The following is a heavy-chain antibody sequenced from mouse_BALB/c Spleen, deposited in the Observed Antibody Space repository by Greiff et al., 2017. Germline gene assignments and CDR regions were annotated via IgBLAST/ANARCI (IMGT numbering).Heavy chain of an antibody. Sequence: QVQLQQPGAELVKPGASVKLSCKASGYTFTSYWMHWVKQRPGQGLEWIGEINPSNGRTNYNEKFKSKATLTVDKSSSTAYMQLSSLTSEDSAVYYCAARRGFAYWGQGTLVTVSA. CDR1: GYTFTSYW. CDR3: AARRGFAY. V-gene: IGHV1S81*02. J-gene: IGHJ3*01. D-gene: IGHD3-1*01. CDR2: INPSNGRT.